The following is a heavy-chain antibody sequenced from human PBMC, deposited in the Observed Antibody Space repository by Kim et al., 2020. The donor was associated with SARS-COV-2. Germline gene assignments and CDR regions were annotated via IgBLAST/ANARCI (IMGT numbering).Heavy chain of an antibody. Sequence: ASVKVSCKASGYTFTSYGISWVRQAPGQGLEWMGWISAYNGNTNYAQKLQGRVTMTTDTSTSTAYMELRSLRSDDTAVYYCAREPPGYSSSRLFDYWGQGTLVTVSS. J-gene: IGHJ4*02. CDR3: AREPPGYSSSRLFDY. D-gene: IGHD6-13*01. CDR1: GYTFTSYG. CDR2: ISAYNGNT. V-gene: IGHV1-18*04.